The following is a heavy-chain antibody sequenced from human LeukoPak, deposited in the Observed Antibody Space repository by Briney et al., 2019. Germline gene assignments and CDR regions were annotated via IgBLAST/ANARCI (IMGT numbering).Heavy chain of an antibody. Sequence: PGTSLRLSCAASGFTFSSYGMHWVRQAPGKGLEWVAVIWYDGSNKYYADSVKGRFTISKDNSKNTLYLQMNSLRAEDTAVYYCARRRGYSGYDLDYWGQGTLVTVSS. J-gene: IGHJ4*02. CDR2: IWYDGSNK. CDR1: GFTFSSYG. CDR3: ARRRGYSGYDLDY. V-gene: IGHV3-33*08. D-gene: IGHD5-12*01.